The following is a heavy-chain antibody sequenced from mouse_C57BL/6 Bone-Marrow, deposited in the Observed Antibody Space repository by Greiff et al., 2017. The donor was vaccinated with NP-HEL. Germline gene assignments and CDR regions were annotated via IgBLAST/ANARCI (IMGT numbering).Heavy chain of an antibody. J-gene: IGHJ1*03. D-gene: IGHD1-3*01. Sequence: EVQRVDSGGGLVKPGGSLKLSCAASGFTFSDYGMHWVRQAPEKGLEWVAYISSGSSTIYYADTVKGRFTISRDNAKNTLFLQMTSLRSEDTAMYYCARRLKGYFDVWGTGTTVTVSS. CDR1: GFTFSDYG. CDR3: ARRLKGYFDV. CDR2: ISSGSSTI. V-gene: IGHV5-17*01.